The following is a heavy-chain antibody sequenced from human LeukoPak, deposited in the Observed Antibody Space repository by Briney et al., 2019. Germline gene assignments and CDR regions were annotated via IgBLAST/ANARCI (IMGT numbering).Heavy chain of an antibody. V-gene: IGHV3-48*02. J-gene: IGHJ4*02. CDR2: ISSGATTV. CDR1: GFTFSSYG. D-gene: IGHD5-24*01. CDR3: ARVGDGHSVNYLDS. Sequence: PGGSLRLSCAASGFTFSSYGMTWVRQAPRKGLEWVSYISSGATTVYYADSVMGRFTVSRDNANNSLYLQMNSLGDEDTAMFYCARVGDGHSVNYLDSWGQGTLVTVSS.